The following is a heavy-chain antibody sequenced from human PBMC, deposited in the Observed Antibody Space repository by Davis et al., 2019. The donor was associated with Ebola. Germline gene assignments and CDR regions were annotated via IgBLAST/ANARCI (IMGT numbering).Heavy chain of an antibody. CDR3: AGSSTSVSLYFDY. D-gene: IGHD6-6*01. J-gene: IGHJ4*02. V-gene: IGHV1-69*13. Sequence: SVTVSCKASGGTFSSYAISWVRQAPGQGLEWMGGIIPIFGTANYAQKFQGRVTITADESTSTAYMELSSLRSEETAVYYCAGSSTSVSLYFDYWGQGTLVTVSS. CDR1: GGTFSSYA. CDR2: IIPIFGTA.